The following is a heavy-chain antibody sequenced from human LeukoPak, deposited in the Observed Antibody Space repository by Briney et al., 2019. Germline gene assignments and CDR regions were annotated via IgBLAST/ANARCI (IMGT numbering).Heavy chain of an antibody. D-gene: IGHD2-2*01. Sequence: ASVKVSCKASGYTFTSYDINWVRQATGQGLEWMGWMNPNSGNTGYAQKFQGRVTMTRNTSISTAYMELSSLRSEDTAVYYCAREGYCSSTSCYQEVGLNYYMDVWGKGTTVTVSS. CDR2: MNPNSGNT. V-gene: IGHV1-8*01. CDR1: GYTFTSYD. J-gene: IGHJ6*03. CDR3: AREGYCSSTSCYQEVGLNYYMDV.